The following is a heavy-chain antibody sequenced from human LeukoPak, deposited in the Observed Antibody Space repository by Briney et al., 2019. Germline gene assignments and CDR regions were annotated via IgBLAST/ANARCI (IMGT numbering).Heavy chain of an antibody. CDR3: AKVWGQWGVDY. V-gene: IGHV3-30*18. J-gene: IGHJ4*02. D-gene: IGHD6-19*01. Sequence: PGGSLRLSCAASGFTFSSYGMHWVRQAPGKGLEWVAVISYDGSNKYYADSVKGRFTISRDNSKNTLYLQMNSLRAEDTAVYYCAKVWGQWGVDYWGQGTLVTVSS. CDR1: GFTFSSYG. CDR2: ISYDGSNK.